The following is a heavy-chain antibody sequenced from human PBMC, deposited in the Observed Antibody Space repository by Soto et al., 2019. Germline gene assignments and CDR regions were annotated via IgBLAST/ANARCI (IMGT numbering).Heavy chain of an antibody. CDR3: ARQTRYSSSWYSPLDGMDV. Sequence: ASVKVSCKASGGTFSSYAISWVRQAPGQGLEWMGGIIPIFGTANYAQKFQGRVTITADESTSTAYMELSSLRSEDTAVYYCARQTRYSSSWYSPLDGMDVWGQGTTVTVSS. CDR2: IIPIFGTA. D-gene: IGHD6-13*01. CDR1: GGTFSSYA. V-gene: IGHV1-69*13. J-gene: IGHJ6*02.